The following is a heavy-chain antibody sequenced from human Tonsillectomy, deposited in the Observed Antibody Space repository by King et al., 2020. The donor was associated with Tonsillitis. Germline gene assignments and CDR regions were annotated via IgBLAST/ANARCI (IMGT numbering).Heavy chain of an antibody. CDR2: IYYSGTT. CDR3: ARHVYSGYDPFDY. V-gene: IGHV4-39*01. D-gene: IGHD5-12*01. J-gene: IGHJ4*02. Sequence: LQLQESGPGLVKTSETLSLSFTVSGGSISSSSYYWGWLRQPPGKGLEWIGSIYYSGTTYYNPSLKSRVTISVNTSKNQFSLKLSSVTAADTAVYYCARHVYSGYDPFDYWGQGTLVTVSS. CDR1: GGSISSSSYY.